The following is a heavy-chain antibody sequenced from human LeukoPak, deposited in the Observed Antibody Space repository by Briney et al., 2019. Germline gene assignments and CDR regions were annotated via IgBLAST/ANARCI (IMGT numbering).Heavy chain of an antibody. Sequence: ASVKVSFKASGYTFTSYYMHRVRQAPGQGLEWMGGINHNSGGTNYAQKFQGRVTMTRDTSISKAYMELSRLRSDDTAVYYCARAGYYSGAPIHLGSIAPQFAPWGHGTLVTVSS. D-gene: IGHD3-10*01. CDR2: INHNSGGT. J-gene: IGHJ5*02. CDR1: GYTFTSYY. CDR3: ARAGYYSGAPIHLGSIAPQFAP. V-gene: IGHV1-2*02.